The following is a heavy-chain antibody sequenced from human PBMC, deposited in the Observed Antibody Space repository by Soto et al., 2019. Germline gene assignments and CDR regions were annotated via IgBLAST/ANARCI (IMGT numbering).Heavy chain of an antibody. J-gene: IGHJ5*02. D-gene: IGHD2-2*01. V-gene: IGHV1-3*04. CDR2: INTGNGDR. Sequence: ASVKVSCKASGYTFTNYALHWVRQAPGQRLEWMGWINTGNGDRKYSQKFQGRVTITRDTSARTAYMELSSLKSEDAAVYYCARAIQGTINWYAPITDWFDPWGQGSLVTVSS. CDR3: ARAIQGTINWYAPITDWFDP. CDR1: GYTFTNYA.